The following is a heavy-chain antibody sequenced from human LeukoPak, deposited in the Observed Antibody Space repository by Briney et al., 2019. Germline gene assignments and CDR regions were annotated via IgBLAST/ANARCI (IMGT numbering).Heavy chain of an antibody. J-gene: IGHJ4*02. CDR1: GFTFSHFA. CDR2: ISGSGNKT. D-gene: IGHD3-16*01. Sequence: GGSLRLSCAASGFTFSHFAMSWVRQAPGKGLHWVSTISGSGNKTYDADSVKGRFTISRDNAKNSVYLQMNDLRVEDTAVYYCVGEAPGYWGQGALVTVSS. CDR3: VGEAPGY. V-gene: IGHV3-23*01.